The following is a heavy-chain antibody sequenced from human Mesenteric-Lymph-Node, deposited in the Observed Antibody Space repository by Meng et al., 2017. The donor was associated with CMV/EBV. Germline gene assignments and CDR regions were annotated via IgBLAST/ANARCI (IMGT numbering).Heavy chain of an antibody. D-gene: IGHD2-21*02. V-gene: IGHV1-58*01. J-gene: IGHJ6*02. CDR1: GVIFNRST. CDR2: IVVGSGRT. Sequence: SVKVSCKASGVIFNRSTVQWVRQARGQSLEWIGWIVVGSGRTHFAQRLHERVAITRDMSTRTVYMSLSGLRSEDTAVYYCAAGGGGDDCYGLSAMDVWGQGTTVTVSS. CDR3: AAGGGGDDCYGLSAMDV.